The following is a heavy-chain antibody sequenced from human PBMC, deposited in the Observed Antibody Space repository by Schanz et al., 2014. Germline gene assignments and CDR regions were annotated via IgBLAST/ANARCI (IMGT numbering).Heavy chain of an antibody. CDR3: ARDRDQWDGNYLDY. J-gene: IGHJ4*02. V-gene: IGHV1-18*01. CDR2: IGGSAGNT. Sequence: QVQLVQSGGEVKTPGASVKVSCKASGYTFTRSGISWVRQAPGQGLEWMGWIGGSAGNTKVAQKFQGRVTMTTDTSTSTVYMELRSLTSDDSAVYYCARDRDQWDGNYLDYWGQGTLVTVSS. D-gene: IGHD1-26*01. CDR1: GYTFTRSG.